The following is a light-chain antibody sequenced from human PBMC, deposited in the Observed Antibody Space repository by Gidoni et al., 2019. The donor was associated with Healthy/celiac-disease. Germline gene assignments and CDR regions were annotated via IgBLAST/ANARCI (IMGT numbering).Light chain of an antibody. V-gene: IGKV3-11*01. Sequence: ELVLTHSPATLSLAPGERATLSCRASQSFRSNLAWYQQKPGQAPRLLISDASNRATGIPARFSGSGSGTDFTLTISSLEPEDFAVYYCQQRSNWPPLFTFGPGTKVDIK. J-gene: IGKJ3*01. CDR3: QQRSNWPPLFT. CDR1: QSFRSN. CDR2: DAS.